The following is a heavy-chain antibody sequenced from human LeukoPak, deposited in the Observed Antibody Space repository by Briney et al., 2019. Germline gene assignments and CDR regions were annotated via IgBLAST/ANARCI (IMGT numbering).Heavy chain of an antibody. CDR3: ARGSGSLTVTTDWDY. V-gene: IGHV1-3*01. CDR1: GYTFTSYA. Sequence: GASVKVSCKASGYTFTSYAMHWVRQAPGQRLEWMGWINAGNGNTKYSQKFQGRVTITRDTSASTAYMELSSLRSEDTAVYYCARGSGSLTVTTDWDYWGQGTLVTVSS. J-gene: IGHJ4*02. CDR2: INAGNGNT. D-gene: IGHD4-17*01.